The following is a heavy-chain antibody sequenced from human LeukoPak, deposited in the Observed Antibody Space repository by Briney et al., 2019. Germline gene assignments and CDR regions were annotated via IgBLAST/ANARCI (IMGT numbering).Heavy chain of an antibody. CDR3: ARDGDGYNKGLFDY. CDR2: IIPIFGTA. D-gene: IGHD5-24*01. CDR1: GYTFTGYH. V-gene: IGHV1-69*13. Sequence: ASVKVSCKASGYTFTGYHMHWVRQAPGQGLEWMGGIIPIFGTANYAQKFQGRVTITADESTSTAYMELSSLRSEDTAVYYCARDGDGYNKGLFDYWGQGTLVTVSS. J-gene: IGHJ4*02.